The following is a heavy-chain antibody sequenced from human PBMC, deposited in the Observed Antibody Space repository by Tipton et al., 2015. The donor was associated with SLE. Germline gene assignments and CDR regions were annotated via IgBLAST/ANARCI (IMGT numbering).Heavy chain of an antibody. CDR1: GFTFSTYG. V-gene: IGHV3-23*03. Sequence: SLRLSCAASGFTFSTYGMNWVRQAPGKGLEWVSVIYSRGSTYYADSVKGRFTISRDNSKNTLYLKMGGLRAEDMAVYYCVRDQAYDFWSGNYRNNWFDTWGQGTLVAVAS. D-gene: IGHD3-3*01. CDR3: VRDQAYDFWSGNYRNNWFDT. CDR2: IYSRGST. J-gene: IGHJ5*02.